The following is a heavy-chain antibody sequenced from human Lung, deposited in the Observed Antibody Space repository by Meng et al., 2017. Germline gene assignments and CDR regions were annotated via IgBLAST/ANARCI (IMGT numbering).Heavy chain of an antibody. V-gene: IGHV1-18*01. CDR3: ARGTPGRSYCDY. J-gene: IGHJ4*02. CDR1: DYTFTGYG. Sequence: HVQLLQSGAEVKQPGASLKGSCKASDYTFTGYGVCWVRQDPGQGLEWMAWLGAHPGDTSFAPKFLGRVTVTADTATATAYMELRSLRSDDTAVYYCARGTPGRSYCDYWGLGTLVTVSS. D-gene: IGHD3-10*01. CDR2: LGAHPGDT.